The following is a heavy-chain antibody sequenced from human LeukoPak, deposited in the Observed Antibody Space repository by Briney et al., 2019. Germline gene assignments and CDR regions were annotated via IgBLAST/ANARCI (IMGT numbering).Heavy chain of an antibody. CDR3: ARAPHPYCSGGNCIYFDY. J-gene: IGHJ4*02. CDR2: IYYSGNT. CDR1: GGSISSSSYY. D-gene: IGHD2-15*01. V-gene: IGHV4-39*01. Sequence: PSETLSLTCTVSGGSISSSSYYWGWIRQPPGKGLEWIGSIYYSGNTYYNPSLKSRVTISVDTSKDQFSLRLSSVTAADTAVYYCARAPHPYCSGGNCIYFDYWGQGTLVTVSS.